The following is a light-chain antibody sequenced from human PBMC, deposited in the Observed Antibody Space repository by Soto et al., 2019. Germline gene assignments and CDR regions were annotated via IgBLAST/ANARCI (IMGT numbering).Light chain of an antibody. CDR1: QSVLYNSNNRNY. CDR2: WAS. V-gene: IGKV4-1*01. J-gene: IGKJ4*01. Sequence: DIVMTQSPDSLAVSLGERATINCKSSQSVLYNSNNRNYLAWYQQKPGQPPKLLIKWASNRESGVPDRFSGSRSGTDFTLTISSLQAEDVAFYYCQQYYSTPLTFGGGTKVDIK. CDR3: QQYYSTPLT.